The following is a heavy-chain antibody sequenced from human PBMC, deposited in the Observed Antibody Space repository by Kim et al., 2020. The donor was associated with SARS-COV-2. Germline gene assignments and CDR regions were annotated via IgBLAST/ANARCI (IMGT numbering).Heavy chain of an antibody. Sequence: LKSRVTISVDTSKNQFSLKRSSVTAADTAVYYCARGYYRSSWYRNNWFDPWGQGTLVTVSS. J-gene: IGHJ5*02. V-gene: IGHV4-34*01. CDR3: ARGYYRSSWYRNNWFDP. D-gene: IGHD6-13*01.